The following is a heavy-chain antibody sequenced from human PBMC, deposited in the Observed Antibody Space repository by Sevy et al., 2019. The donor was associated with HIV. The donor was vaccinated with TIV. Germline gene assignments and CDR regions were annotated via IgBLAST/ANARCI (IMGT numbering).Heavy chain of an antibody. Sequence: GGSLRLSCAASGFTFSNYEMNWVRQTPGKGLEWLSYISSSGSRISYADSVKGRFTISRDNANNLLYLQMNSLRAGDTAVYYCARPTYYYFDIWGHGTMVTVSS. CDR2: ISSSGSRI. CDR3: ARPTYYYFDI. CDR1: GFTFSNYE. V-gene: IGHV3-48*03. D-gene: IGHD3-22*01. J-gene: IGHJ3*02.